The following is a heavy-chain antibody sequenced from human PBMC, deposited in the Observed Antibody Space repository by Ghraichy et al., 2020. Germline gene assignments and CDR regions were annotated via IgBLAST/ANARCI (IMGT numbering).Heavy chain of an antibody. CDR2: ISSGSSSI. D-gene: IGHD3-3*01. CDR3: VKDPGVGSGSKYGMDV. Sequence: GGSLRLSCVASGFTFSSYNMNWVRQAPGKGLEWVASISSGSSSIYYADSVKGRFTISRDNAKNSVYLQMNSLRAEDTAIYYCVKDPGVGSGSKYGMDVWGQGTTVTVSS. J-gene: IGHJ6*02. V-gene: IGHV3-21*01. CDR1: GFTFSSYN.